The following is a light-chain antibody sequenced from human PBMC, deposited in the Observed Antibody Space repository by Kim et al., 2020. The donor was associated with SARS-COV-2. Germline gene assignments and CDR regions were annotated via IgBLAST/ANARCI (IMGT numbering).Light chain of an antibody. V-gene: IGKV3-20*01. Sequence: LPPGERATPSCRASQSVSGSYLAWYQQKPGQAPRLLIYGASSRATGIPDRFSGSGSGTDFTLTISRLEPEDFAVYYCQQYGSSPYTFGQGTKLEI. J-gene: IGKJ2*01. CDR3: QQYGSSPYT. CDR1: QSVSGSY. CDR2: GAS.